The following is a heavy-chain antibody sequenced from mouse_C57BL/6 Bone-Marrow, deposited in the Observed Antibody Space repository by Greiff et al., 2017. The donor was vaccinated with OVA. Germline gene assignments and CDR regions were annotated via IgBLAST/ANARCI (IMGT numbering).Heavy chain of an antibody. CDR2: IRNKANGYTT. J-gene: IGHJ2*01. V-gene: IGHV7-3*01. Sequence: DVMLVESGGGLVQPGGSLSLSCAASGFTFTDYYMSWVRQPPGKALEWLGFIRNKANGYTTEYSASVKGRFTISRDNSQSILYLQMNALRAEDSATYYCARSLYYDYDYWGQGTTLTVSS. D-gene: IGHD2-4*01. CDR1: GFTFTDYY. CDR3: ARSLYYDYDY.